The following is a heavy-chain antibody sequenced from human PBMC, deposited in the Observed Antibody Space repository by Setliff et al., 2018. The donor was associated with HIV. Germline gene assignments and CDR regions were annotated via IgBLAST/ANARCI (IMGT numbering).Heavy chain of an antibody. Sequence: SETLSLTCAFYHGSFSGYYWSWIRQPPGKGLEWIGEINHSGNTNYNPSLERRVTISADTSQNQFSLNLTSVTASDTAVYYCAGSSSYSFDFWGQGTLVTVSS. CDR2: INHSGNT. V-gene: IGHV4-34*01. D-gene: IGHD6-13*01. CDR3: AGSSSYSFDF. CDR1: HGSFSGYY. J-gene: IGHJ4*02.